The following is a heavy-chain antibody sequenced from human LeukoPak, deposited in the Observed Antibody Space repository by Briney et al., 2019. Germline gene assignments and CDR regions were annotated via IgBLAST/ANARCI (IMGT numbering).Heavy chain of an antibody. CDR1: GFTFSSYA. CDR2: ISGSGDST. V-gene: IGHV3-23*01. D-gene: IGHD4-17*01. J-gene: IGHJ1*01. CDR3: AKEDYGDLASFQY. Sequence: TGGSLRLSCAASGFTFSSYAMSWVRQAPRKGLEWVSGISGSGDSTHYADSVKGRFTISRDNSKSTLYLQMNSLRAGDTAVYYCAKEDYGDLASFQYWGQGTLVTVSS.